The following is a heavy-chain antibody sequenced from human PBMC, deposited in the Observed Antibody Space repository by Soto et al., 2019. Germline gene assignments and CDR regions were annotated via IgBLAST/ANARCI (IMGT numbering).Heavy chain of an antibody. CDR1: GFTFSNYY. CDR2: ISGGGYII. J-gene: IGHJ4*02. Sequence: QVQLVESGGGLVKPGGSLRLSCAASGFTFSNYYMNWIRQAPGKGLEWVSYISGGGYIIYYADSVKGRFTISRDNAKDSLALQMNSLRAEGTAVYYCVRAGGAGPSPTSFAGWGQGGLVTVTS. V-gene: IGHV3-11*01. CDR3: VRAGGAGPSPTSFAG. D-gene: IGHD3-10*01.